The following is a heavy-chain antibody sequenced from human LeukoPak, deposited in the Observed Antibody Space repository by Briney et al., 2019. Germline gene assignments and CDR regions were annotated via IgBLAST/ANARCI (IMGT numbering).Heavy chain of an antibody. CDR3: PRGASYYYHHYRDV. J-gene: IGHJ6*03. Sequence: GGSLRLSCAASAFTFSSYSMTWVRQAPGKGLEWVSDIRGDGGSTYYADSVKGRFTISRDNAKNSLYLQMNSLRAEDTAVYYCPRGASYYYHHYRDVGGKGTTVTVS. CDR1: AFTFSSYS. V-gene: IGHV3-23*01. CDR2: IRGDGGST.